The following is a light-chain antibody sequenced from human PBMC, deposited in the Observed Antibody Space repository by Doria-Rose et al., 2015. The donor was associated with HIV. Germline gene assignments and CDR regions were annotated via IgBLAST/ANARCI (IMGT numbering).Light chain of an antibody. Sequence: SDVGSYNLVSWYQQYPGKAPKLMIFEVSKRPSGISNRFSGSKSGNTASLTISGLQAEDEADYYCYSYVGSSTVVFGGGTKLTVL. CDR2: EVS. CDR1: SDVGSYNL. V-gene: IGLV2-23*02. J-gene: IGLJ3*02. CDR3: YSYVGSSTVV.